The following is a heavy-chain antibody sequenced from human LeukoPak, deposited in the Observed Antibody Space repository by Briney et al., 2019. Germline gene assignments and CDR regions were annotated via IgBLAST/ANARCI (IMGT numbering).Heavy chain of an antibody. CDR1: GFTFSSYA. J-gene: IGHJ5*02. CDR2: ISGSGGST. V-gene: IGHV3-23*01. Sequence: GGSLRLSCAASGFTFSSYAMSWVRQAPGKGLEWVSAISGSGGSTYYADSVKGRFTISRDNSKNTLYLQMNRLRAEDTAVYYCAKDPYSSGPYNWFDPWGQGTLVTVSS. D-gene: IGHD6-19*01. CDR3: AKDPYSSGPYNWFDP.